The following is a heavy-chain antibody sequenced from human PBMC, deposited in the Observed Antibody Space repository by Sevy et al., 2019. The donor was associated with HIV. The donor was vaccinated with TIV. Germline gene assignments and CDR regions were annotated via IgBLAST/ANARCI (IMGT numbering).Heavy chain of an antibody. Sequence: ASVKVSCKASGGTFSSYIVSWVRQAPGQGLEWMGGITPVLGTTNYAHMFQGRVTITADESTSTVYMEMSRLKSEDTAVYYCARWSISIDYWGQGTLVTVSS. CDR1: GGTFSSYI. CDR3: ARWSISIDY. CDR2: ITPVLGTT. J-gene: IGHJ4*02. V-gene: IGHV1-69*13.